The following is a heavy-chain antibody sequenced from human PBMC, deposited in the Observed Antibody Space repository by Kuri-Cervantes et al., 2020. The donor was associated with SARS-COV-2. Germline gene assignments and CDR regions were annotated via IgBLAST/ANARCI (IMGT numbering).Heavy chain of an antibody. CDR3: ARMAGWIQFFDPFDY. CDR1: GFTFSSYW. V-gene: IGHV3-48*02. Sequence: GESLKISCAASGFTFSSYWMTWVRQAPGKGLEWIAHISNGASTRFYADSVKGRFIISRDNARNVVYLQMSGLREDDTAVYYCARMAGWIQFFDPFDYWGQGSLVTVSS. CDR2: ISNGASTR. D-gene: IGHD5-18*01. J-gene: IGHJ4*02.